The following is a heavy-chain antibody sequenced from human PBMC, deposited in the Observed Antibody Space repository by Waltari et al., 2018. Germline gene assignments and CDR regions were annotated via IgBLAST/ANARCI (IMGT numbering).Heavy chain of an antibody. CDR2: MNPNSGNT. D-gene: IGHD6-6*01. CDR3: ARGEYSSSLYYYYGMDV. CDR1: GYTFTGSD. Sequence: QVQLLQCGAEVKKPWASMKVSCKASGYTFTGSDSIWERHATGQGLEWMGWMNPNSGNTGYAQKFQGRVTMTRNTSISTAYMELSSLRSEDTAVYYCARGEYSSSLYYYYGMDVWGQGTTVTVSS. J-gene: IGHJ6*02. V-gene: IGHV1-8*01.